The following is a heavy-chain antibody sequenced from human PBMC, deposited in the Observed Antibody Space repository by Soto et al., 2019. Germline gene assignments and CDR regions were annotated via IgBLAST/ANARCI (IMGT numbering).Heavy chain of an antibody. CDR2: ISGSGGST. V-gene: IGHV3-23*01. J-gene: IGHJ4*02. CDR3: AKDPSREGYYFDY. Sequence: GWSLRLSCAASGFTFSSYAMSWVRQAPGKGLEWVSAISGSGGSTYYADSVKGRFTISRDNSKNTLYLQMNSLRAEDTAVYYCAKDPSREGYYFDYWGQGTLVTVSS. CDR1: GFTFSSYA.